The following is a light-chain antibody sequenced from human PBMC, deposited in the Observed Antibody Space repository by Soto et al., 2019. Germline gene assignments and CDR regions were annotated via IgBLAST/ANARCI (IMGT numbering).Light chain of an antibody. CDR1: SSNIGNNA. J-gene: IGLJ2*01. Sequence: QSVLTQPPSVSEAPRQRVTISCSGSSSNIGNNAVNWYQQLPGKAPKLLIYYDDLLPSGVSDRFSGSKSGTSASLAISGLRSEDEADYYCAAWDDSLNGLVFGGGTKVTVL. V-gene: IGLV1-36*01. CDR3: AAWDDSLNGLV. CDR2: YDD.